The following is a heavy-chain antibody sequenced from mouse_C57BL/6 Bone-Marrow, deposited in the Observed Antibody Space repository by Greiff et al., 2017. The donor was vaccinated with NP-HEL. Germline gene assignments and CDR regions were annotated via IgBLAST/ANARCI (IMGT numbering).Heavy chain of an antibody. CDR2: INYDGSST. J-gene: IGHJ1*03. CDR3: ARDGDYYGSSYRYFDV. CDR1: GFTFSDYY. Sequence: DVQLQESEGGLVQPGSSMKLSCTASGFTFSDYYMAWVRQVPEKGLEWVANINYDGSSTYYLDSLKSRFIISRDNAKNILYLQMSSLKSEDTATYYCARDGDYYGSSYRYFDVWGTGTTVTVSS. D-gene: IGHD1-1*01. V-gene: IGHV5-16*01.